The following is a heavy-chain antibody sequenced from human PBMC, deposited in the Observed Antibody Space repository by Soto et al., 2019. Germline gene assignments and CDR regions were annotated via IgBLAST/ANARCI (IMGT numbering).Heavy chain of an antibody. CDR2: TYYRSKGHN. D-gene: IGHD3-3*01. Sequence: SQTLSLTCAISGDSVSSNSAAWNWIRQSPSRGPEWLGRTYYRSKGHNDYAVSVKSRITINPDTSKNQFSLQLNSVTPEDTAVYYCAREIRFLDGMDVWHQETTLTVSS. J-gene: IGHJ6*02. CDR1: GDSVSSNSAA. V-gene: IGHV6-1*01. CDR3: AREIRFLDGMDV.